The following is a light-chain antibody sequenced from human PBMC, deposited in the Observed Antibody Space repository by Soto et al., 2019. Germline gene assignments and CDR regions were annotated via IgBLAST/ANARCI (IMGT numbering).Light chain of an antibody. V-gene: IGKV3-20*01. J-gene: IGKJ1*01. CDR1: QTVSSSY. CDR2: GAS. Sequence: EIFLTQSPCTLSLSPWERATLSCRASQTVSSSYLAWYQQKPGQAPRLLIYGASTRAAGIPDRFSGSGSGTDFTLTISRLEPEDVAVYYCQQYYSTLRTFGQGTKVDIK. CDR3: QQYYSTLRT.